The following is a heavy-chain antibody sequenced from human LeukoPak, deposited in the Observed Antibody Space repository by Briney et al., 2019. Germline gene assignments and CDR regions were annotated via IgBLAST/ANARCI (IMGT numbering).Heavy chain of an antibody. CDR1: GGTFSSYA. CDR2: IIPIFGTA. V-gene: IGHV1-69*05. Sequence: GASVKVSCXASGGTFSSYAISWVRQAHGQGLEWMGRIIPIFGTANYAQKFQGRVTITTDESTSTAYMELSSLRSEDTAVYYCSGDLNWFDPWGQGTLVTVSS. CDR3: SGDLNWFDP. J-gene: IGHJ5*02.